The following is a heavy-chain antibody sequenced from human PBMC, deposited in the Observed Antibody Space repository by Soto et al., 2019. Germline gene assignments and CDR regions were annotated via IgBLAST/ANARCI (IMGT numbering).Heavy chain of an antibody. CDR3: ARGKPQSGWFDP. V-gene: IGHV4-59*01. CDR1: GGSISSYY. J-gene: IGHJ5*02. Sequence: SETLSLTCTVSGGSISSYYWSWIRQPPGKGLEWIGYIYYSGSTNYNPSLKSRVTISVDTSKNQFSLKLSSVTAADTAVYYCARGKPQSGWFDPWGQGTLVTVSS. CDR2: IYYSGST.